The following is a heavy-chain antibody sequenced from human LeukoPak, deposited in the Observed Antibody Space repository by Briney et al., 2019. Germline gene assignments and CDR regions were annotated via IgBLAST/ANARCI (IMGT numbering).Heavy chain of an antibody. CDR1: GFTFSSYA. Sequence: GGSLRLSCAASGFTFSSYAMSWVRQAPGKGLEWVSAISGSGGSTYYADSVKGRFTISRDNSKNTLYLQMDSLRAEDTAVYYCAKGGYCSSTSCYPDYFDYWGQGTLVTVSS. CDR3: AKGGYCSSTSCYPDYFDY. D-gene: IGHD2-2*01. J-gene: IGHJ4*02. CDR2: ISGSGGST. V-gene: IGHV3-23*01.